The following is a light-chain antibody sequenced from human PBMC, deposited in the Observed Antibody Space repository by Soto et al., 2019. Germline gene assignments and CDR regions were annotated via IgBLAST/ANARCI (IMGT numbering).Light chain of an antibody. CDR2: AAS. Sequence: DIQMTQSPSSLSASVGDRVTITCRASQSISTFLNWYQQTPGKAPKLLIYAASNLQSGVPSRFGGSGSGTDFTLTISSVQPEDFATYYCQQDYSIPLTFGGRTNVEIK. CDR1: QSISTF. J-gene: IGKJ4*01. V-gene: IGKV1-39*01. CDR3: QQDYSIPLT.